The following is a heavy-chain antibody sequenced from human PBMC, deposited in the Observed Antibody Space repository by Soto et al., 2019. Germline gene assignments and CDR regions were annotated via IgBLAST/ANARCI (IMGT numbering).Heavy chain of an antibody. J-gene: IGHJ4*02. D-gene: IGHD6-19*01. CDR3: AKTEQWLIAYFDF. CDR2: ISGSGTST. V-gene: IGHV3-23*01. Sequence: GGSLRLSCAASGFTFSSFATSWVRQAPGKGPEWVSGISGSGTSTYYADSVKGRLTISRDNSKNTLYLQMNSLRAEDTAIYYCAKTEQWLIAYFDFWGQGALVTVSS. CDR1: GFTFSSFA.